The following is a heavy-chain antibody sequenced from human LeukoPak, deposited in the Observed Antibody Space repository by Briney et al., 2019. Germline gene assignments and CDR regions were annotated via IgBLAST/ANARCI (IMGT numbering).Heavy chain of an antibody. J-gene: IGHJ1*01. CDR3: AKGPPDTVQYFQH. Sequence: GGSLRLSCAASGFTFSSYGMHWVRQAPGKGLEWMSFIRYDGSNKYYADSVKGRFTISRDNSKNTLYLQMNSLRAEDTAVYSCAKGPPDTVQYFQHWGQGTLVTVSS. V-gene: IGHV3-30*02. D-gene: IGHD5-18*01. CDR1: GFTFSSYG. CDR2: IRYDGSNK.